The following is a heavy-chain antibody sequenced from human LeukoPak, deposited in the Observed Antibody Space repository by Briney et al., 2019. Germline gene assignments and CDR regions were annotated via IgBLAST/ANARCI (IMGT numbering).Heavy chain of an antibody. D-gene: IGHD6-13*01. J-gene: IGHJ4*02. V-gene: IGHV3-7*01. CDR3: ARVVGYSSSWYADY. CDR2: IKQDGSEK. CDR1: GFTFSSYA. Sequence: PGASLRLSCAASGFTFSSYAMSWVRQAPGKGLEWVANIKQDGSEKFYVDSVKGRFTISRDNAKSSLYLQMSSLRAEDTAVYYCARVVGYSSSWYADYWGQGTLVTVSS.